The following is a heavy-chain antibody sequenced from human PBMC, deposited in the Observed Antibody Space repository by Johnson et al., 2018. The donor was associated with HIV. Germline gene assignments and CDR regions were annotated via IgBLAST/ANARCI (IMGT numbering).Heavy chain of an antibody. CDR3: AKGPLYYYDSRLGSGAFDI. J-gene: IGHJ3*02. D-gene: IGHD3-22*01. CDR1: GFTFSSYG. CDR2: IRYDGSNK. V-gene: IGHV3-30*02. Sequence: QVQLVESGGGVVQPGGSLRLSCAASGFTFSSYGMHWVRQAPGKGLEWVAFIRYDGSNKYSTDSVKGRFPISRDNYKNTLYLQMNSLRAEDTAVYYCAKGPLYYYDSRLGSGAFDIWGQGTMVTVSS.